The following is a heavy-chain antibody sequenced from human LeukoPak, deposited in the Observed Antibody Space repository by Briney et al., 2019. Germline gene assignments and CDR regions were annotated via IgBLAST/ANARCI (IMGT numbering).Heavy chain of an antibody. D-gene: IGHD6-13*01. J-gene: IGHJ3*01. CDR2: VSGSVCTK. V-gene: IGHV3-23*01. CDR3: AKDRSSSSWFDGYDL. Sequence: AGGSLRLSCTASGFIFSTCAMSWVRQAPGKGLEWVSAVSGSVCTKYYADSVKGRFTISRDNSKNTLFLQMTSLRAEDTAVYYCAKDRSSSSWFDGYDLWGQGTMVTVSS. CDR1: GFIFSTCA.